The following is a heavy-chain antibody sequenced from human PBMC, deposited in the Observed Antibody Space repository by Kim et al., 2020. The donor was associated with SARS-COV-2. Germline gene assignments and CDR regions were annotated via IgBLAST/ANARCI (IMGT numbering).Heavy chain of an antibody. V-gene: IGHV3-13*01. Sequence: GGSLRLSCAASGFTFSSYDMHWVRQATGKGLEWVSAIGTAGDTYYPGSVKGRFTISRENAKNSLYLQMNSLRAGDTAVYYCARSYCSGGSCYLYFDYWGQGTLVTVSS. D-gene: IGHD2-15*01. CDR2: IGTAGDT. CDR1: GFTFSSYD. CDR3: ARSYCSGGSCYLYFDY. J-gene: IGHJ4*02.